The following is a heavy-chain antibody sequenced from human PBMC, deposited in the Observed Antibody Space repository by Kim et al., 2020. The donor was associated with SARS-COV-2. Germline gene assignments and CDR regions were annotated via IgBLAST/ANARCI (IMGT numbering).Heavy chain of an antibody. D-gene: IGHD3-16*01. V-gene: IGHV4-59*01. J-gene: IGHJ5*02. Sequence: NYNPSLKSRVTISVDTSKNQFSLKLSSVTAADTAVYYCAREGHFGGAADPWGQGTLVTVSS. CDR3: AREGHFGGAADP.